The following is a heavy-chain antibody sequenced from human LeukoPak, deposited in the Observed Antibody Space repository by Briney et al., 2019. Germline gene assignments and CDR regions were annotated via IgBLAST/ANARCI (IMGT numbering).Heavy chain of an antibody. CDR2: INPNSGGT. J-gene: IGHJ4*02. CDR1: GYTFTDYY. CDR3: ARDGYYYDSSGYVRRDY. D-gene: IGHD3-22*01. Sequence: ASVKVSCKASGYTFTDYYIHWVRQAPGQGLEWMGRINPNSGGTNYAQKFQGRVTMTRDTSISTAYMELSRLRSDDTAVCYCARDGYYYDSSGYVRRDYWGQGTLVTVSS. V-gene: IGHV1-2*06.